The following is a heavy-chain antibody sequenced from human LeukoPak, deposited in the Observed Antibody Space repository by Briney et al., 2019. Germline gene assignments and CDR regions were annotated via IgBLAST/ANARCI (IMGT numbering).Heavy chain of an antibody. CDR2: ISHSGST. V-gene: IGHV4-38-2*01. D-gene: IGHD3-22*01. J-gene: IGHJ4*02. CDR1: GYSIRSGYN. Sequence: SETLSLTCAVSGYSIRSGYNWGWIRQPPGKGLERIGSISHSGSTYYNPSLKSRISISVDTSKNQFSLKLSSVTAADTAIYYCARAYYDNSGYYSLGYWGQGTLVIVSS. CDR3: ARAYYDNSGYYSLGY.